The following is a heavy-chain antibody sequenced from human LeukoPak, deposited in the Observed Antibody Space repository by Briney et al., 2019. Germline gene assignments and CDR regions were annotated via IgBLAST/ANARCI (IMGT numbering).Heavy chain of an antibody. CDR3: ARDREGSSWYDY. CDR1: GFTFGSYW. J-gene: IGHJ4*02. CDR2: ISPDGSEQ. V-gene: IGHV3-7*04. D-gene: IGHD6-13*01. Sequence: PGGSLRLSCAASGFTFGSYWMTWVRQTPGKGLEWVAHISPDGSEQYYVDFVMGRFTISRDSAKNSLYLQMNKLGAEDTAVYYCARDREGSSWYDYWGQGTLVTVSS.